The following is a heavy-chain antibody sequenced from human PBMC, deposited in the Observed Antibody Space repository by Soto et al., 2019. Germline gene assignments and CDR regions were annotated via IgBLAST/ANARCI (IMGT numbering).Heavy chain of an antibody. V-gene: IGHV4-59*08. Sequence: SETLSLTCTVSGGSISSYYWSWIRQPPGKGLEWIGYIYYSGSTNYNPSLQSRVTISVDTSKNQFSLKLSSVTAADTAVYYCARTSSCSSTSCYGGFDPWGQGTLVTVSS. CDR1: GGSISSYY. J-gene: IGHJ5*02. CDR3: ARTSSCSSTSCYGGFDP. CDR2: IYYSGST. D-gene: IGHD2-2*01.